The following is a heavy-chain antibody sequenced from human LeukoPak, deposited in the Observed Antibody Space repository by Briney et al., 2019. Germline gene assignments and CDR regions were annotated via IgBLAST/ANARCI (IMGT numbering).Heavy chain of an antibody. CDR2: ISSDGNDK. Sequence: GGPLRLSCAASGVTFSSYGMHWVRQAPGKGLEWVALISSDGNDKLYGDSVKGRFTISRDDSKSTLYLQMNSLRAEDTAVYYCTTKVIRGNSGDDYDDWGQGSLVSVCS. CDR1: GVTFSSYG. D-gene: IGHD5-12*01. V-gene: IGHV3-30*03. CDR3: TTKVIRGNSGDDYDD. J-gene: IGHJ4*02.